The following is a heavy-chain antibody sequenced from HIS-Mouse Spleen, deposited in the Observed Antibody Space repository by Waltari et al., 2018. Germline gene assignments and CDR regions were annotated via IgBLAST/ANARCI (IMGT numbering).Heavy chain of an antibody. CDR1: GLPCSSDW. D-gene: IGHD5-12*01. Sequence: EVQLVESGGGLVQPGGSLRLCCEASGLPCSSDWTSWVRQAPGKGLEWLANIKQDGSGKYYVDSVKGRFTISRDNAKNSLYLQMNSLRAEDTAVYYCARERRGPGWFDPWGQGTLVTVSS. J-gene: IGHJ5*02. CDR3: ARERRGPGWFDP. CDR2: IKQDGSGK. V-gene: IGHV3-7*01.